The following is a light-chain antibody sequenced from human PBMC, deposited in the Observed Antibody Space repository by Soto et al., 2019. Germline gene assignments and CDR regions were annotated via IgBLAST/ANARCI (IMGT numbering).Light chain of an antibody. CDR1: SSDFGGYNY. CDR2: DVS. CDR3: SSYTSSSTLDV. J-gene: IGLJ1*01. V-gene: IGLV2-14*01. Sequence: QSVLTQPASVSGSPGQSITISCTGTSSDFGGYNYVSWYQQHPGKAPKLMIYDVSIRPSGVSNRFSGSKSGNTASLTISGLQAEDEADYYCSSYTSSSTLDVFGNGTKVTVL.